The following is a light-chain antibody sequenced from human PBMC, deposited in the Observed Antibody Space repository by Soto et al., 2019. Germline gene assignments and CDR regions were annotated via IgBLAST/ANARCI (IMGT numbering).Light chain of an antibody. J-gene: IGKJ2*01. Sequence: EIVLTQSPATLSLSPGERATLSCRASQSVSSYLAWYQQKPGQAPRLLIYDTFHRATGIPARFSGSGSGTDFTLTISSLEPEDFAVYYCQQRYNWPPYTFGQGTELEIK. CDR1: QSVSSY. CDR2: DTF. CDR3: QQRYNWPPYT. V-gene: IGKV3-11*01.